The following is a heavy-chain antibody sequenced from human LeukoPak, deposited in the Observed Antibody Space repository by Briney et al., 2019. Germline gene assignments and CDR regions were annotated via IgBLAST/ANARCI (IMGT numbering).Heavy chain of an antibody. Sequence: GESLKISCKGSGYNFANYWIGWVRQMPGIGLEWMGIIYPGDSHTIYSPSFQGHVTMSADKDTTTAYLQWGSLKASDSAMYYCARRRDLYSGSYYTFDYWGQGTLVTVSS. CDR2: IYPGDSHT. D-gene: IGHD1-26*01. J-gene: IGHJ4*02. V-gene: IGHV5-51*01. CDR3: ARRRDLYSGSYYTFDY. CDR1: GYNFANYW.